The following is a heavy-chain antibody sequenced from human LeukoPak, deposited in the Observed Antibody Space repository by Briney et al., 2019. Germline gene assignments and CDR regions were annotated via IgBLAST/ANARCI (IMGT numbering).Heavy chain of an antibody. CDR1: GYTFTSYY. Sequence: ASVIVSFKASGYTFTSYYMHWVRQAPGQGLEWMGIINPSGGSTSYAQKFQGRVTMTRDTSTSTVYMELSSLRSEDTAVYYCARVPGPYGSGSYYTNYGMDVWGQGTTVTVSS. V-gene: IGHV1-46*01. J-gene: IGHJ6*02. D-gene: IGHD3-10*01. CDR3: ARVPGPYGSGSYYTNYGMDV. CDR2: INPSGGST.